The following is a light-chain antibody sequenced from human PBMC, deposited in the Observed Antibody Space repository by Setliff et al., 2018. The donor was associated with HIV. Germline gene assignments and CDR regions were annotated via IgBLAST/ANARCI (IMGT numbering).Light chain of an antibody. CDR2: DAS. J-gene: IGKJ5*01. CDR1: QDINIY. CDR3: QQRKNWPPLT. Sequence: VLTQSPATLSLSPGERATLSCRASQDINIYLAWYQQKPGQAPRLLIYDASHRATGIPARFSGSGSGTDFSLTISSLEPDDFATYYCQQRKNWPPLTFGQGTRLEIK. V-gene: IGKV3-11*01.